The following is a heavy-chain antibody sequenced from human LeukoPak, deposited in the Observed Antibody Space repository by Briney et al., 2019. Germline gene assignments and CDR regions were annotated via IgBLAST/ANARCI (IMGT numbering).Heavy chain of an antibody. CDR3: ARGGYSYGYLDY. V-gene: IGHV1-2*02. J-gene: IGHJ4*02. CDR1: GYTFTAYY. D-gene: IGHD5-18*01. Sequence: ASVKVSCKASGYTFTAYYMHWVRQAPGQGLEWMGWINPNSGGTDYAQKFQGRVTMTRDTSISTAYMELSSLRSDDTAVYYCARGGYSYGYLDYWGQGTLVTVSS. CDR2: INPNSGGT.